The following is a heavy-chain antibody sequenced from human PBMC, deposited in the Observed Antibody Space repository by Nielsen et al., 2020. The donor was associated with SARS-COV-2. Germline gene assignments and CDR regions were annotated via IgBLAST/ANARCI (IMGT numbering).Heavy chain of an antibody. Sequence: LSLTCAASGFIFSSYWMHWVRQDPGMGLVWVSRIDGDGSRTAYAASVEGRFTISRDNGKNTVYLQMNSLRAEDTGLYFCARMAGSCTSASCYPTGWFDPWGQGTLVTVSS. J-gene: IGHJ5*02. V-gene: IGHV3-74*01. CDR1: GFIFSSYW. D-gene: IGHD2-2*01. CDR3: ARMAGSCTSASCYPTGWFDP. CDR2: IDGDGSRT.